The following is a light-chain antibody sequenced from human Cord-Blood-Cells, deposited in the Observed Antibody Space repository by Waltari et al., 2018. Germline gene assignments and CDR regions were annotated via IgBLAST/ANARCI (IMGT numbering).Light chain of an antibody. V-gene: IGLV2-14*01. CDR3: SSYTSSSTYV. Sequence: QSALTQPASVPGSPGQSFTISCTGTSSDVGGYNYASWSQQHPGKAPKLMIYDVNNRPSGVSNRFSCSKSGNTASLTISGLQAEDEADYYCSSYTSSSTYVFGTGTNVTVL. J-gene: IGLJ1*01. CDR1: SSDVGGYNY. CDR2: DVN.